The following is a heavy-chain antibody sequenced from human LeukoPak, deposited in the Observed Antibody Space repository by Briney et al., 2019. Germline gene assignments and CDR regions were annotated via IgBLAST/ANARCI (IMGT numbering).Heavy chain of an antibody. D-gene: IGHD5-12*01. CDR2: ISWNSGSI. V-gene: IGHV3-9*01. CDR1: GFTFDDYA. J-gene: IGHJ3*02. CDR3: AKDTDPYSGYDPGAFDN. Sequence: GRSLRLSCAASGFTFDDYAMHWVRQAPGKGLEWVSGISWNSGSIGYADSVKGRFTISRDNAKNSLYLQMNSLRAEDTALYYCAKDTDPYSGYDPGAFDNWGQGTMVTVSS.